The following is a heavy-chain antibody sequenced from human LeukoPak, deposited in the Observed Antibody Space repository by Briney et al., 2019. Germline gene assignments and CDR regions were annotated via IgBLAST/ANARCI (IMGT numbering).Heavy chain of an antibody. CDR3: ARDDDYGDTKAFDI. V-gene: IGHV1-18*01. CDR1: GYTFTSYV. Sequence: ASVKVSCKASGYTFTSYVISWARQAPGQGLEWMGWISAYNGNTNYAQKLQGRVTMTTDTSTSTAYMELRSLRSDDTAVYYCARDDDYGDTKAFDIWGQGTMVTVSS. CDR2: ISAYNGNT. D-gene: IGHD4-17*01. J-gene: IGHJ3*02.